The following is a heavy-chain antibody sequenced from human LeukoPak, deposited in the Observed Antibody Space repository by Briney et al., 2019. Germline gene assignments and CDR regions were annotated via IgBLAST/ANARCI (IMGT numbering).Heavy chain of an antibody. CDR2: ISYDGSNK. CDR1: GFTFSNYA. V-gene: IGHV3-30-3*01. D-gene: IGHD5-24*01. CDR3: TRVGYIDEGIDY. Sequence: GGSLRLSCAASGFTFSNYAMHWVRQAPDKGLEWVAVISYDGSNKYYADSVKGRFTISRDNAKSSLYLQMNSLRAEDTAIYYCTRVGYIDEGIDYWGQGTLVTVSS. J-gene: IGHJ4*02.